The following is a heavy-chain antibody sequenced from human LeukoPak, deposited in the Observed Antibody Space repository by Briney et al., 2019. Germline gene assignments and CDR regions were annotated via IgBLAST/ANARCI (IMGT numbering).Heavy chain of an antibody. J-gene: IGHJ1*01. D-gene: IGHD3-22*01. Sequence: SETLSLTCAVYGGSFSGYYWSWIRQPPGKGLEWIGEINHSGSTSYNPSLKSRVTISVDTSKNQFSLKLSSVTAADTAVYYCARPGGYYYGYFQHWGQGTLVTVSS. CDR2: INHSGST. CDR1: GGSFSGYY. CDR3: ARPGGYYYGYFQH. V-gene: IGHV4-34*01.